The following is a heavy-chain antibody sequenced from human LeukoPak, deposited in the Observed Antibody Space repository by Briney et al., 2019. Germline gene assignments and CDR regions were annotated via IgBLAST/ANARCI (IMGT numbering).Heavy chain of an antibody. CDR1: GFTFSSYS. CDR2: ISSSSSTI. J-gene: IGHJ3*02. D-gene: IGHD5-18*01. CDR3: ARDGGYSYGHDAFDI. Sequence: GGSLRLSCAASGFTFSSYSMNWVRQAPGKGLEWVSYISSSSSTIYYADSVKGRFTISRDNAKNSLYRQMNSLRAEDTAVYYCARDGGYSYGHDAFDIWGQGTMVTVSS. V-gene: IGHV3-48*01.